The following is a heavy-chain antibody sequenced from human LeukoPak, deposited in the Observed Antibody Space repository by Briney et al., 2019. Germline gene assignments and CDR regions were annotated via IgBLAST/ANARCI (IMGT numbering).Heavy chain of an antibody. CDR1: GYTFTSYY. Sequence: GASVKVSCKASGYTFTSYYMHWVRQAPGQGFEWMGIINPSGGSTSYAQKFQGRVTMTRDTSTSTVYMELSSLRSEDTAVYYCARAAGMITFGGVTRNWFDPWGQGTLVTVSS. CDR3: ARAAGMITFGGVTRNWFDP. V-gene: IGHV1-46*01. D-gene: IGHD3-16*01. J-gene: IGHJ5*02. CDR2: INPSGGST.